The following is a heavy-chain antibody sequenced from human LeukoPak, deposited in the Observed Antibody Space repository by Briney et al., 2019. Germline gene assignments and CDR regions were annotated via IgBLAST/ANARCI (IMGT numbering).Heavy chain of an antibody. Sequence: GASVKVSCKASGYTFTSYGISWVRQAPGQGLEWMGWISAYNGNTNYAQKLQGRVTMTTDTSTSTAYMELRSLRSDDTAVYYCARDIFGYCSSTSCYPDYWGQGTLVTVSS. CDR1: GYTFTSYG. J-gene: IGHJ4*02. CDR3: ARDIFGYCSSTSCYPDY. D-gene: IGHD2-2*01. CDR2: ISAYNGNT. V-gene: IGHV1-18*01.